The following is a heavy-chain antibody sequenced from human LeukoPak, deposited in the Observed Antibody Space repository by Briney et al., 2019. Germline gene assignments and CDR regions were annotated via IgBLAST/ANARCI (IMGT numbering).Heavy chain of an antibody. D-gene: IGHD3-22*01. V-gene: IGHV1-18*01. CDR1: GYTFTSYG. J-gene: IGHJ4*02. CDR3: ARDPSNYYDSSGLFDY. CDR2: FSVYNGNT. Sequence: GASVKVSCKASGYTFTSYGISWVRQAPGQGLEWMGLFSVYNGNTNYAQKLQGRVTVTTDTSTSTAYMELRSLRSDDTAVYYCARDPSNYYDSSGLFDYWGQGTLVTVSS.